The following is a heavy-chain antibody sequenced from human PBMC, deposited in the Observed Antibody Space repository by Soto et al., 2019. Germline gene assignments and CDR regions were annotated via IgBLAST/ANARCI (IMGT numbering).Heavy chain of an antibody. CDR1: GGSISSGDYY. CDR3: ARVVRFCSSTSCRRRNWFDP. V-gene: IGHV4-30-4*01. D-gene: IGHD2-2*01. Sequence: QVQLQESGPGLVEPSQTLSLNCSVSGGSISSGDYYWSWIRQPPGKGLEWIGYMFYVGATYYNPSLKSRVTISVDTPKNQFSLKLSSVTAADTAVYHCARVVRFCSSTSCRRRNWFDPWGQGTLVTVTS. J-gene: IGHJ5*02. CDR2: MFYVGAT.